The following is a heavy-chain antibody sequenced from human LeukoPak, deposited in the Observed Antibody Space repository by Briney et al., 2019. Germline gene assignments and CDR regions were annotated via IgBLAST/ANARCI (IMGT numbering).Heavy chain of an antibody. CDR1: GYTFTSYG. V-gene: IGHV1-18*01. CDR3: ARDARDIVLMVYTYYYYYGMGV. CDR2: ISAYNGNT. J-gene: IGHJ6*02. Sequence: ASVKVSCKASGYTFTSYGISWVRQAPGQGLEWMGWISAYNGNTNYAQKLQGRVTMTTDTSTSTAYMELRSLRSDDTAVYYCARDARDIVLMVYTYYYYYGMGVWGQGTTVTVSS. D-gene: IGHD2-8*01.